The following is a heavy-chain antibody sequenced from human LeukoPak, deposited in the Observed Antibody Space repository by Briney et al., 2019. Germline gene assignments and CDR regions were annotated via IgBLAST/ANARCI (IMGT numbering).Heavy chain of an antibody. D-gene: IGHD5-18*01. CDR3: ATQSSYGPDY. CDR2: ISSSSSYI. CDR1: GFTFSSYS. Sequence: GGSLRLSCAASGFTFSSYSMNWVRQAPGKGLEWVSSISSSSSYIYYADSVKGRFTISRGNAKNSLYLQMNSLRAEDTAVYYCATQSSYGPDYWGQGTLVTVSS. V-gene: IGHV3-21*01. J-gene: IGHJ4*02.